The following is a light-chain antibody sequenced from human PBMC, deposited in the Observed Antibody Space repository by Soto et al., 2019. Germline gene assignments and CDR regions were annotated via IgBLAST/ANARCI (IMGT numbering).Light chain of an antibody. CDR2: LNDDGSH. Sequence: QLVLTQSPSASASLGASVKLTCTLRSGHSNYAIAWHQQHAEKGPRFLMKLNDDGSHIKGDGIPDRFSGSSSGAERYLTISSLQSEDEADYYCQTWGTGTPYVFGTGTKLTVL. CDR3: QTWGTGTPYV. CDR1: SGHSNYA. J-gene: IGLJ1*01. V-gene: IGLV4-69*01.